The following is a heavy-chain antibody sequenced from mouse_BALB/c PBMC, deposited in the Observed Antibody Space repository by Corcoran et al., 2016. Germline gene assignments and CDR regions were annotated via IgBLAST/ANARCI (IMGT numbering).Heavy chain of an antibody. CDR3: ALTGPHLYVDV. CDR2: IDPANGNT. CDR1: GFNIKDTY. V-gene: IGHV14-3*02. D-gene: IGHD4-1*01. Sequence: EVQLQQSGAELVKPGASVKLSCTASGFNIKDTYMHWVKQRPEQGLEWIGRIDPANGNTKYDPKFQGKATITADTSTNNAYLQLSSLTSEDTAVYYCALTGPHLYVDVWGAGTTVTVSS. J-gene: IGHJ1*01.